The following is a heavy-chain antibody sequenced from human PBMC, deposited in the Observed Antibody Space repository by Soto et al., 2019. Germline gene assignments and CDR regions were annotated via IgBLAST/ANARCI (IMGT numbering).Heavy chain of an antibody. Sequence: QVQLVQSGAEVKKPGSSVKVSCKASGGTFSTYTISWVRQAPGQGLEWLGRIIPLFGLPNHAQKFRDRVTISADKPTDTAYLEMNSLRPEDTAVYYCAFVVQTGVVYFDNWGQGTLVTVSS. D-gene: IGHD2-21*01. CDR1: GGTFSTYT. CDR3: AFVVQTGVVYFDN. CDR2: IIPLFGLP. V-gene: IGHV1-69*02. J-gene: IGHJ4*02.